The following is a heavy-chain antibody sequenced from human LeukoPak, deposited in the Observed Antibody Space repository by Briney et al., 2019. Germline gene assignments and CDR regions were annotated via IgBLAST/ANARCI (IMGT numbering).Heavy chain of an antibody. D-gene: IGHD3/OR15-3a*01. Sequence: SETLSLTCAVSGGSISSGGYSWSWIRQPPGKGLEWIRYIYHSGSTYYDPSLKSRVTISVDRSKNQFSLKLSSVTAADTAVYYCARGGPPDYWGQGTLVTVSS. V-gene: IGHV4-30-2*01. CDR1: GGSISSGGYS. CDR3: ARGGPPDY. CDR2: IYHSGST. J-gene: IGHJ4*02.